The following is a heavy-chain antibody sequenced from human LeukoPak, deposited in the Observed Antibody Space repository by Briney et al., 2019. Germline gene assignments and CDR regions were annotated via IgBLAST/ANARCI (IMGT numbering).Heavy chain of an antibody. V-gene: IGHV3-7*05. CDR3: ARLSWYLDY. J-gene: IGHJ4*02. Sequence: PGGSLRLSCAASGFPFSSFWMSWVRQAPGKGLEWVANINPDGSAKYYVDSLRGRFTISRDNTENSLFLHMNSLRADDTAVYYCARLSWYLDYWGQGTLVTVSS. CDR2: INPDGSAK. D-gene: IGHD2-8*02. CDR1: GFPFSSFW.